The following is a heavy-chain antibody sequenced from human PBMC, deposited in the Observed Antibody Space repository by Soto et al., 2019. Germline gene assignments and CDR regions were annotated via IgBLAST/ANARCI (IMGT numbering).Heavy chain of an antibody. CDR3: ATLTWTDPSDT. CDR2: IYYSGST. J-gene: IGHJ5*02. D-gene: IGHD5-12*01. V-gene: IGHV4-59*08. CDR1: GGSISGYY. Sequence: SETLSLTCTVSGGSISGYYWSWIRQPPGKGLEWIGYIYYSGSTNYNPSLKSRVTISVDTSKNQFSLKLSSVTAADTAVYYCATLTWTDPSDTWGQGTLVTVSS.